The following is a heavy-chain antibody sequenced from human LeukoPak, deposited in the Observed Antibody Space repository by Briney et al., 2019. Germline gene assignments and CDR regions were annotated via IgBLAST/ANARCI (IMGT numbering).Heavy chain of an antibody. D-gene: IGHD6-13*01. V-gene: IGHV3-21*01. CDR3: ARLGIAAAGTLVDY. J-gene: IGHJ4*02. CDR2: ISSSSSYI. Sequence: GGSLRLSCAASGFTFSSYSMNWVRQAPGKGLEWVSSISSSSSYIYYADSVKGRFTISRDNAKNSLYLQMNSLRAEDTAVYYCARLGIAAAGTLVDYWGQGTLVTASS. CDR1: GFTFSSYS.